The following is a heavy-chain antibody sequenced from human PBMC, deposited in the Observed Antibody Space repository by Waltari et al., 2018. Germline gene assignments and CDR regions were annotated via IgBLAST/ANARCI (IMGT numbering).Heavy chain of an antibody. CDR2: INPNSGST. Sequence: QVQLVQSGAEVKKPGASVKVSCKASGYTFTGYDLHCVRQAPGQGLEWMGRINPNSGSTNYAQKFQGRVTMTRDTSISTAYMELSRLRSDDTAVYYCARDFDSGGYWVYFDYWGQGTLVTVSS. CDR1: GYTFTGYD. J-gene: IGHJ4*02. D-gene: IGHD3-22*01. CDR3: ARDFDSGGYWVYFDY. V-gene: IGHV1-2*06.